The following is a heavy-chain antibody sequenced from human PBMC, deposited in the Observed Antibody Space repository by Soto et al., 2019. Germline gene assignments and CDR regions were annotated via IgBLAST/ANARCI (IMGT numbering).Heavy chain of an antibody. J-gene: IGHJ4*02. Sequence: GASVKVSCKASGYTFTSYGISWVRQAPGQGLEWMGWISAYNGNTNYAQKLQGRVTMTTDTSTSTAYMELRSLRSDDTAVYYCASSQHRHVGAAYYFDYWGQGTLVTVSS. V-gene: IGHV1-18*01. D-gene: IGHD2-15*01. CDR3: ASSQHRHVGAAYYFDY. CDR2: ISAYNGNT. CDR1: GYTFTSYG.